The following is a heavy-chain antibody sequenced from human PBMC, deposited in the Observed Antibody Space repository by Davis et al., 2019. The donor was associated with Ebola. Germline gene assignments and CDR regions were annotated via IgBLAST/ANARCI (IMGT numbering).Heavy chain of an antibody. CDR3: ARAGPYNWFDP. CDR2: IYYSGST. V-gene: IGHV4-31*02. CDR1: GGSFSGYY. Sequence: SQTLSLTCAVYGGSFSGYYWSWIRQHPGKGLEWIGYIYYSGSTYYNPSLKSRVTISVDTSKNQFSLKLSSVTAADTAVYYCARAGPYNWFDPWGQGTLVTVSS. J-gene: IGHJ5*02.